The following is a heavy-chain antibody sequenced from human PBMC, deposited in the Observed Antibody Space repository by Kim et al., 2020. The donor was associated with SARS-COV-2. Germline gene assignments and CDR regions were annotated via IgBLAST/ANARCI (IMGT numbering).Heavy chain of an antibody. CDR3: ARFFALGLRWYIDR. J-gene: IGHJ2*01. CDR2: IHNSGT. V-gene: IGHV4-61*01. Sequence: SETLSLTCTISGDSVSSGSSFWSWIRQLPGKGLEWLAHIHNSGTKYNHSLKSRVFTSVDTSKNQFSPQLTSVTAAATAAYFCARFFALGLRWYIDRWGRG. D-gene: IGHD3-16*01. CDR1: GDSVSSGSSF.